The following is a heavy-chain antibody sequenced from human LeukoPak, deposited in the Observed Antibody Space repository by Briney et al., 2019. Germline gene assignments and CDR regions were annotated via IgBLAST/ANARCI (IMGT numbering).Heavy chain of an antibody. Sequence: GGSLRLSCTTSGFTFRDYALSWVRQAPGEGLGWVGFIRSRAYAETTEYAASVKGRFTISKDYSKTIAYLQMNSLKTEDTAVYYCARGGDFGVPAPLGIDAFDFWGQGTMVTVSS. J-gene: IGHJ3*01. CDR1: GFTFRDYA. D-gene: IGHD2-2*01. CDR3: ARGGDFGVPAPLGIDAFDF. V-gene: IGHV3-49*04. CDR2: IRSRAYAETT.